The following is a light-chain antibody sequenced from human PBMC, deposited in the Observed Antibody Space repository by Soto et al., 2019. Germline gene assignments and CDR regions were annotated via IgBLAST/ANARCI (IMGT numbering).Light chain of an antibody. J-gene: IGLJ1*01. CDR2: GNS. V-gene: IGLV1-40*01. Sequence: QSVLTQPPSVSGAPGQRVTISCTGSSSNIGAGYDVHWYQQLPGTAPKLLIYGNSNRPSGVPDRFSGSKSGTSASLAITRLQAADEADYYCQSYDSSLSGFYVFGTGTKVTVL. CDR3: QSYDSSLSGFYV. CDR1: SSNIGAGYD.